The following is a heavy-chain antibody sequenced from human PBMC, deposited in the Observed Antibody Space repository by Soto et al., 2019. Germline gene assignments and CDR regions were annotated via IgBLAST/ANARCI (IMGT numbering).Heavy chain of an antibody. CDR2: IYYSGST. CDR1: GGSISSGDYY. Sequence: SETLSLTCTVSGGSISSGDYYWSWIRQPPGKGLEWIGYIYYSGSTYYNPSLKSRVTTSVDTSKNQFSLKLSSVTAADTAVYYCARWWVGGNGGNWFDPWGQGTLVTVSS. CDR3: ARWWVGGNGGNWFDP. J-gene: IGHJ5*02. V-gene: IGHV4-30-4*01. D-gene: IGHD2-15*01.